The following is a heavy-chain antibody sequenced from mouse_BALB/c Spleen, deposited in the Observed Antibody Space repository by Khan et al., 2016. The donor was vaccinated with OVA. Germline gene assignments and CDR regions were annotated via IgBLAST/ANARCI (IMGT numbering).Heavy chain of an antibody. CDR1: GYTFTSYW. V-gene: IGHV1-7*01. CDR2: INPSTDYT. CDR3: TNHGSSSAWFTY. Sequence: VQLQQSGAELAKPGASVKMSCKASGYTFTSYWMHWVKQRPGQGLEWIGYINPSTDYTEYNQKFKDKATLTAEKSSSHAYLQLTSLTSEDSAVDCFTNHGSSSAWFTYWGQGTLVTVSA. J-gene: IGHJ3*01. D-gene: IGHD1-1*01.